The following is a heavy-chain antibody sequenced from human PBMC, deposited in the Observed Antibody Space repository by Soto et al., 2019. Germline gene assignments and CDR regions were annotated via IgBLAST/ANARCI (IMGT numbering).Heavy chain of an antibody. CDR1: GFSFSTYG. V-gene: IGHV3-23*01. Sequence: EVQLLESGGGLVQPGGSLRLSCAVSGFSFSTYGVTWVRKAPGKGLEWVSGVSGGSGTTHYGDSVKGRFTITGDTSKNTVYLQMNSLRVEDTAVYYCAKWNGYGDHWGQGTLVTVSS. J-gene: IGHJ4*02. D-gene: IGHD1-1*01. CDR3: AKWNGYGDH. CDR2: VSGGSGTT.